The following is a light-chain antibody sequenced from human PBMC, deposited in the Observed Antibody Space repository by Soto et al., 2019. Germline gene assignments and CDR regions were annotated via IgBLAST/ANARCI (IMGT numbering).Light chain of an antibody. V-gene: IGKV3-11*01. CDR2: NAS. CDR3: QQRSNWPIT. Sequence: EIVLTQSPATLSLSPGESATLSCRASQSVSTYLAWYQQKPGQAPRLLIFNASKRATAIPARFSGSGSGTDFILTISSLEPEDFALYYCQQRSNWPITFGQGTRLELK. CDR1: QSVSTY. J-gene: IGKJ5*01.